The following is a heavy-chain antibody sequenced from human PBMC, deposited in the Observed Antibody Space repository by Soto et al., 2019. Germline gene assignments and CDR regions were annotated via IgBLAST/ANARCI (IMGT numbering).Heavy chain of an antibody. Sequence: GGSLRLSCVGSGYNFNNYAMTWVRQAPGKGLEWVSGITGDGGMTFYADSVKGRFTISRDNSKNTLYLQMNSLRAEDTAVYYCAKVREYYDSSGYLRDYYHGMDVWGQGTTVTVSS. CDR1: GYNFNNYA. CDR3: AKVREYYDSSGYLRDYYHGMDV. CDR2: ITGDGGMT. D-gene: IGHD3-22*01. J-gene: IGHJ6*02. V-gene: IGHV3-23*01.